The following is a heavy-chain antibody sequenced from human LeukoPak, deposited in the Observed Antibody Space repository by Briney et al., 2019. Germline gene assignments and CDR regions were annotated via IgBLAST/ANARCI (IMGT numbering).Heavy chain of an antibody. J-gene: IGHJ4*02. Sequence: GRSLRLSCAASGFTFSSYAMHWVRQAPGKGLEWVAVISYDGSNKYYADSVKGRFTISRDNSKNTLYLQMNSLRAEDTAVYYCARDVPPRGYSYGLRYWGQGTLVTVSS. CDR1: GFTFSSYA. CDR2: ISYDGSNK. CDR3: ARDVPPRGYSYGLRY. V-gene: IGHV3-30-3*01. D-gene: IGHD5-18*01.